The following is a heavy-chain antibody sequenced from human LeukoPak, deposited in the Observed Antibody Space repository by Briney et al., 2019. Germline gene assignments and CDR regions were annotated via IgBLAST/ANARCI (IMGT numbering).Heavy chain of an antibody. Sequence: PSETLSLTCTVSGGSISSYYWSWIRQPPGKGLEWIGYIYYSGSTNYNPSLKSRVTISVDTSKNQFSLKLSSVTAADTAVYYCARHDIAAADPFDYWGQGTLVTVSS. CDR3: ARHDIAAADPFDY. CDR2: IYYSGST. D-gene: IGHD6-13*01. J-gene: IGHJ4*02. CDR1: GGSISSYY. V-gene: IGHV4-59*08.